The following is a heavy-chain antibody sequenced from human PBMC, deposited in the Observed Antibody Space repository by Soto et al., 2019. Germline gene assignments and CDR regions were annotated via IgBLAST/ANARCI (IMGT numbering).Heavy chain of an antibody. D-gene: IGHD3-16*01. CDR3: AREGASSYASRHFDN. CDR2: IYGSGGT. J-gene: IGHJ4*02. Sequence: LSLTCTVSGGSMFSYYWSWIRQPAGKGLEWIARIYGSGGTDYNPSLKSRVTMSLDTSKNKFSLRLTSVTAADTAVYYCAREGASSYASRHFDNWGPGTLVTVSS. V-gene: IGHV4-4*07. CDR1: GGSMFSYY.